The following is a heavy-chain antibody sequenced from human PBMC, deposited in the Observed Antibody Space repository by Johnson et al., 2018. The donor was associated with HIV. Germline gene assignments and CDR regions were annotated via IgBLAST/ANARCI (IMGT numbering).Heavy chain of an antibody. Sequence: VQLVESGGGLVQPGGSLRLSCAASGFTFSSYDMHWVRQATGKGLEWVSAIGTAGDTYYPGSVKGRFTISRENAKNSLYLQMNSLRAGDTAVYYCASGGGYEADDAFDIWGQGTMVTVSS. CDR3: ASGGGYEADDAFDI. V-gene: IGHV3-13*01. D-gene: IGHD1-26*01. J-gene: IGHJ3*02. CDR1: GFTFSSYD. CDR2: IGTAGDT.